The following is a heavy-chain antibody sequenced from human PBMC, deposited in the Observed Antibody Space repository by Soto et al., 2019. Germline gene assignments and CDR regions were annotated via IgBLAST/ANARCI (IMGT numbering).Heavy chain of an antibody. CDR1: GGTVSSGSYY. CDR3: VRQFNNWFDP. CDR2: IYYSGST. V-gene: IGHV4-61*01. J-gene: IGHJ5*02. Sequence: SETLSLTCTVSGGTVSSGSYYWSWIRQPPGKGLEWIGYIYYSGSTNYNPSLKTRVTISVDTSKNQFSLKLTSGTAADTAVYYCVRQFNNWFDPWGQGTLVTVSS.